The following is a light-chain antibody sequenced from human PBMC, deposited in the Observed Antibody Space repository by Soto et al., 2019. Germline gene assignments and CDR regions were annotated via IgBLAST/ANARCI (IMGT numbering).Light chain of an antibody. Sequence: QSALTQPPSASGSLGQSVTISCTGTSSDVGGYNSVSWYQHHPGKAPQLMIYGVTKRPSGVPDRFSGSKSGNTASLTVSGLQADDEADYYCSSYVGSSSFVVFGGGTKLTVL. V-gene: IGLV2-8*01. J-gene: IGLJ3*02. CDR3: SSYVGSSSFVV. CDR1: SSDVGGYNS. CDR2: GVT.